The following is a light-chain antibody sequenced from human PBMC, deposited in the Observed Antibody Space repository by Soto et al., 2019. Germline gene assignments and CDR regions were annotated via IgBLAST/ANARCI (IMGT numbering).Light chain of an antibody. CDR2: SDN. V-gene: IGLV1-44*01. CDR3: AAWDVSLVV. Sequence: QAVVTQPPSASGTPGQRVTISCYGSSSNIGTNTVIWYQQLPGAAPKLLIYSDNQRPSGVPDRFAGSKSGTSASLAISGLQSEDEADYYCAAWDVSLVVFGGGTKLTVL. CDR1: SSNIGTNT. J-gene: IGLJ2*01.